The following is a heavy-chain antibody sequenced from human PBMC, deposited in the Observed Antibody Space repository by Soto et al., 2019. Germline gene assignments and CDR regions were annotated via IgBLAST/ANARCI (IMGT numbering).Heavy chain of an antibody. CDR2: IWYDGSNK. D-gene: IGHD3-3*01. V-gene: IGHV3-33*01. J-gene: IGHJ6*02. CDR1: GFTFSSYG. Sequence: QVQLVESGGGVVQPGRSLRLSCAASGFTFSSYGMHWVRQAPGKGLEWVAVIWYDGSNKYYADSVKGRFTISRDNSKNTLYLQMNSLRAEDTAVYYCARDNWGNYDFWSGYPYYYYYGMDVWGQGTTVTVSS. CDR3: ARDNWGNYDFWSGYPYYYYYGMDV.